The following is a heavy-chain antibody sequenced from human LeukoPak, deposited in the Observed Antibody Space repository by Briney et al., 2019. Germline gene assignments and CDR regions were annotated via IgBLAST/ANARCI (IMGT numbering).Heavy chain of an antibody. CDR3: ARDKVVGATYFDY. D-gene: IGHD1-26*01. V-gene: IGHV3-7*01. J-gene: IGHJ4*02. CDR1: GFTFSNYW. Sequence: GGSLRLSCAASGFTFSNYWMSWVRQAPGKGLEWVANIQQDGSEIYYVDSVKGRFTISRDNAKNALYLQMNSLRAEDTAVYYCARDKVVGATYFDYWGQGTLVTVSS. CDR2: IQQDGSEI.